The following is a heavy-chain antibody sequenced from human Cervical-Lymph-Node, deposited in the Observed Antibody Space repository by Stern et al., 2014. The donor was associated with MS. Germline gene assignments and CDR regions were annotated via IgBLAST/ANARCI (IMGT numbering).Heavy chain of an antibody. J-gene: IGHJ6*02. Sequence: DQLVESGGGVVQPGRSLRLSCAASGFIFSSYGMHWVRQAPGKGLEWGAVISDDGSNKYYADSVKGRFSISRDSSKDTLYLQMNRLRPEDTAVYYCARPRLPFYYYYGMDVWGPGTTVTVSS. V-gene: IGHV3-30*03. CDR2: ISDDGSNK. CDR3: ARPRLPFYYYYGMDV. D-gene: IGHD5-18*01. CDR1: GFIFSSYG.